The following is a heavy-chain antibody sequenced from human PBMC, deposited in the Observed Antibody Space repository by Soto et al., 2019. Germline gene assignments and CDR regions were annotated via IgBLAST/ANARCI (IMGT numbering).Heavy chain of an antibody. D-gene: IGHD3-16*02. J-gene: IGHJ4*02. CDR3: ERDTYDYVWGSYRPDCFDY. CDR2: INSDGSST. CDR1: GFTFSSYW. Sequence: EVQLVESGGGLVQPGGSLRLSCAASGFTFSSYWMHWVRQAPGKGLVWVSRINSDGSSTSYADSVKGRFAISRDNAKNTLYLQMNSLRAEDTAVYYCERDTYDYVWGSYRPDCFDYWGQGTLVTVSS. V-gene: IGHV3-74*01.